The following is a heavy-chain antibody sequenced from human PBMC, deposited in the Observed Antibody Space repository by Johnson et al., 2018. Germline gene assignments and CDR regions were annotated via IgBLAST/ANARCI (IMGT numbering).Heavy chain of an antibody. D-gene: IGHD1-26*01. CDR3: ARDLLVGATDLFQH. CDR1: GFTFNSYG. J-gene: IGHJ1*01. CDR2: ISYDGINK. Sequence: QVQLVQSGGGVVQPGRSLRLSCAASGFTFNSYGMHWVRQAPGKGLEWVAVISYDGINKYYADSVKGRFTISRDNSKNTLYLQMNSRGAEDTAGYYCARDLLVGATDLFQHWGQGTLVNVSS. V-gene: IGHV3-30*03.